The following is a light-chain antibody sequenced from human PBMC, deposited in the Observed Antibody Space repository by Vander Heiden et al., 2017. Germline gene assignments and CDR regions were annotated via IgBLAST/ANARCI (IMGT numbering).Light chain of an antibody. CDR3: CSYAGSYTLGG. CDR1: SSDVGGYNY. Sequence: QSALTQPRSVSGSPGPSVTISCTGTSSDVGGYNYVSWYQQHPGKAPKLMIYDVSKRPSGVPDRFSGSKSGNTASLTISGLQAEDEADYYCCSYAGSYTLGGFSGGTKLTVL. V-gene: IGLV2-11*01. CDR2: DVS. J-gene: IGLJ3*02.